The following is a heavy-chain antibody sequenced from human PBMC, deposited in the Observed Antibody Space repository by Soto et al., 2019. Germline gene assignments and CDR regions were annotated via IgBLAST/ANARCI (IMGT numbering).Heavy chain of an antibody. CDR1: GFTFSDYC. J-gene: IGHJ6*03. CDR3: SRDNTYSDFSQCDPPVGRDHYYIAV. CDR2: IKEDGYDK. Sequence: GGSLRLCCVASGFTFSDYCMTWVRQAPGKGLEWVANIKEDGYDKHYVDSVKGRFTISRDNAKSSLYLQMNSLRAEDTAVYFCSRDNTYSDFSQCDPPVGRDHYYIAVWGKGTTVTVSS. V-gene: IGHV3-7*01. D-gene: IGHD3-3*01.